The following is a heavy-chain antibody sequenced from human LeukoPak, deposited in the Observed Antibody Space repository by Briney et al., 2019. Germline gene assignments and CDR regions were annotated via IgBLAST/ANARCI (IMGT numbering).Heavy chain of an antibody. CDR3: ARAPLVVVGPPVFVDP. Sequence: ASVKVSCKASGYTFTSYGISWVRQAPGQGLEWMGWISAYNGNTNYAQKLQGRVTMTTDTSTSTAYMELRSLRSDDTAVYYCARAPLVVVGPPVFVDPWGQGTLVTVSS. J-gene: IGHJ5*02. V-gene: IGHV1-18*01. D-gene: IGHD2-15*01. CDR1: GYTFTSYG. CDR2: ISAYNGNT.